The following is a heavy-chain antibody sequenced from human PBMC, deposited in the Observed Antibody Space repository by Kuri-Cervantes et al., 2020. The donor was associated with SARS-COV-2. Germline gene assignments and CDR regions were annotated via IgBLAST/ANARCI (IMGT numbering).Heavy chain of an antibody. CDR1: GFTFSSYA. D-gene: IGHD4-11*01. J-gene: IGHJ4*02. Sequence: GESLKISCVASGFTFSSYAIHCVRQAPGKGLEWVAVTSDDGKKKYYADSVKGRFTISRDNSKNTVYLQMNSLRAEDTAVYYCATFSNLQTEFDYWGQGTLVTVSS. CDR2: TSDDGKKK. CDR3: ATFSNLQTEFDY. V-gene: IGHV3-30*04.